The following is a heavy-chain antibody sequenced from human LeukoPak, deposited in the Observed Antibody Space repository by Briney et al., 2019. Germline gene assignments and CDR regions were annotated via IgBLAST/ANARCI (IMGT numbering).Heavy chain of an antibody. CDR3: ARDRGGFDS. CDR1: GDSVSSHTAA. Sequence: SQALSLTCNISGDSVSSHTAAWNWIRQSPSRGLEWLGRTYYRSTWSTDYAVSVQSRITINPDTSRNHFSLQLSSVTPEDTAVYYCARDRGGFDSWGQGTLVTVSS. V-gene: IGHV6-1*01. CDR2: TYYRSTWST. D-gene: IGHD3-10*01. J-gene: IGHJ5*01.